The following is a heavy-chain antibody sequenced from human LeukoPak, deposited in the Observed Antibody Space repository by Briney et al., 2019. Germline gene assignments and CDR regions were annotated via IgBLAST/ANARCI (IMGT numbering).Heavy chain of an antibody. J-gene: IGHJ4*02. CDR3: AGGGPRYYFDY. CDR2: INPSGGST. CDR1: GYTFTSYY. D-gene: IGHD2-15*01. Sequence: GASVKVSCKASGYTFTSYYMHWVRQAPGQGLEWMGIINPSGGSTSYAQKFQGRVTMTRDTSTSTVYMELSSLRAEDTAMYYCAGGGPRYYFDYWGQGTLLTVSS. V-gene: IGHV1-46*01.